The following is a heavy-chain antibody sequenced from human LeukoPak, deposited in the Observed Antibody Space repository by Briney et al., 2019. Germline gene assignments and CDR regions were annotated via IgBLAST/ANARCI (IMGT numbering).Heavy chain of an antibody. CDR3: ARSFPYYYGSGSFKYYFDY. J-gene: IGHJ4*02. V-gene: IGHV2-70*04. CDR2: IDWEDDK. Sequence: SGPTLVNPTQTLTLTCTFSGFSLSTSGMRVSWIRQPPGKALEWLARIDWEDDKFYSTSLKTRLTISKDTSKNQVVLTMTNMDPVDTATYYCARSFPYYYGSGSFKYYFDYWGQGTLVTVSS. D-gene: IGHD3-10*01. CDR1: GFSLSTSGMR.